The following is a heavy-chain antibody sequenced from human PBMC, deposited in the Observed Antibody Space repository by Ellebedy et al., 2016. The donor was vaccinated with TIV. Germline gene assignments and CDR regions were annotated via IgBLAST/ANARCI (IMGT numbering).Heavy chain of an antibody. CDR1: GSSISSGYY. Sequence: MPSETLSLTCSVSGSSISSGYYWGWIRQPPGKGLEWIGEIHHSGSTYYKPSLKSRVTISVDTSKNQFSLKLSSVTAADTAVYYCASGRWLPLPGSWGQGTLVTVSS. J-gene: IGHJ5*02. V-gene: IGHV4-38-2*01. CDR3: ASGRWLPLPGS. D-gene: IGHD5-24*01. CDR2: IHHSGST.